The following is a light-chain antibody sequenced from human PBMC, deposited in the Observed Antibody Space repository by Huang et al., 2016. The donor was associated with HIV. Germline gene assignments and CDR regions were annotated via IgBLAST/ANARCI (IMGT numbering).Light chain of an antibody. J-gene: IGKJ4*02. CDR2: AAS. CDR3: QQSHSSPRT. Sequence: DIQLTQSPASLSASVGDKVTITCRDSQTISTSLNWYQQKPGKAPKLLIYAASTSQTGVPSRFSGSGSGTDFTLTLSSLQPEDFATYYCQQSHSSPRTFGGGTRVEIK. CDR1: QTISTS. V-gene: IGKV1-39*01.